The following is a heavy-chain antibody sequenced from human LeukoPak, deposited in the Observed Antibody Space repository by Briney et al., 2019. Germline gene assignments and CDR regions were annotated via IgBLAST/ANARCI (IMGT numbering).Heavy chain of an antibody. J-gene: IGHJ4*02. CDR3: ARVSNWNEKLIFDY. CDR2: IYTSGST. V-gene: IGHV4-4*07. Sequence: NPSETLSLTCTVSGGSISSYYWSWIRQPAGKGLEWIGRIYTSGSTNYNPSLKSRVTMSVDTSKNQFSLKLSSVTAADTAVYYCARVSNWNEKLIFDYWGQGTLVTVSS. CDR1: GGSISSYY. D-gene: IGHD1-1*01.